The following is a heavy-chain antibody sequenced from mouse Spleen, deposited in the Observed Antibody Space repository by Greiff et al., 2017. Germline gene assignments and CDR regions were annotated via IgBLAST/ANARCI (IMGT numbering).Heavy chain of an antibody. V-gene: IGHV1-42*01. CDR1: GYSFTGYY. CDR2: INPSTGGT. CDR3: ARSDRYGGAWFAY. D-gene: IGHD2-14*01. Sequence: VQLQQSGPELVKPGASVKISCKASGYSFTGYYMNWVKQSPEKSLEWIGEINPSTGGTTYNQKFKAKATLTVDKSSSTAYMQLKSLTSEDCAVYYCARSDRYGGAWFAYWGQGTLVTVSA. J-gene: IGHJ3*01.